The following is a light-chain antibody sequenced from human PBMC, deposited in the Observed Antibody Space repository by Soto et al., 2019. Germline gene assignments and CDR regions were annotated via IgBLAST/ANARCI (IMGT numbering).Light chain of an antibody. CDR1: QSVSSSY. V-gene: IGKV3-20*01. CDR2: GAS. J-gene: IGKJ2*01. CDR3: QQYGSSPYT. Sequence: EIVLTQSPGTLSLSPGERATLSCRASQSVSSSYLAWYQQKPGQAPGLLIYGASSRATGIPDMFSGSGSGTDFTLTISRLEPEDFAVYYCQQYGSSPYTFGQGTKLEIK.